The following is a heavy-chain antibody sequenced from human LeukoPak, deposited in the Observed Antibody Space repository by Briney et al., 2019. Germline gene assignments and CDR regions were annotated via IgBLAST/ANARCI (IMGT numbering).Heavy chain of an antibody. CDR1: GFTFSSYG. CDR3: AKAGYYDSSGYYDY. J-gene: IGHJ4*02. Sequence: GGSLRLSCAASGFTFSSYGMHWVRQAPGKGLEWVAVIWYDGSNKYYADSVKGRFTISRDNSKNTLYLQMNSLRAEDTAVYYCAKAGYYDSSGYYDYWGQGTLVTVSS. CDR2: IWYDGSNK. D-gene: IGHD3-22*01. V-gene: IGHV3-33*06.